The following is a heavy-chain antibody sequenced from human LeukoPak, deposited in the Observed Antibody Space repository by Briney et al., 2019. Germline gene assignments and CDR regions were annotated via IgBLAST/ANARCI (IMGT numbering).Heavy chain of an antibody. J-gene: IGHJ3*02. D-gene: IGHD2-21*01. CDR2: ISYDGSNK. Sequence: GGSLRLSCAASGFTFSSYGMHWVRQAPGKGLEWVAVISYDGSNKYYADSVKGRFTISRDNSKNTLYLQMNSLRAEDTAVYYCATVGHQMLLVGADAFDIWGQGTMVTVSS. CDR3: ATVGHQMLLVGADAFDI. V-gene: IGHV3-30*03. CDR1: GFTFSSYG.